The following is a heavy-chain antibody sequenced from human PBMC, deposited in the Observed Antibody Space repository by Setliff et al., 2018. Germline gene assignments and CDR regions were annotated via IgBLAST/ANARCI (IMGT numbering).Heavy chain of an antibody. CDR3: ARDRKEIVVKPPDASLDY. Sequence: GASVKVSCKASGYAFCSSGISWVRQAPGQGLEWMGWINAYNGYKVYAQKFQGRVTMTTDTSTTTAYMEVRSLRSDDTAVYYCARDRKEIVVKPPDASLDYWGQGTQVTVSS. D-gene: IGHD2-2*01. J-gene: IGHJ4*02. V-gene: IGHV1-18*01. CDR2: INAYNGYK. CDR1: GYAFCSSG.